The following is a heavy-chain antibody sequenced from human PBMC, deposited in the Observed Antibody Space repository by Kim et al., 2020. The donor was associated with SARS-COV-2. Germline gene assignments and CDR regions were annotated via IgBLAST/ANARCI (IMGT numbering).Heavy chain of an antibody. J-gene: IGHJ6*02. CDR1: GFTFGDYA. V-gene: IGHV3-9*01. Sequence: GGSLRLSCAASGFTFGDYAMHWVRQAPGKGLEWVSGISWNSGSIGYADSVKGRFTISRDNAKNSLYLQMNSLRAEDTALYYCAKDIKARIAAAGISYYGMDVWGQGTTVTVSS. CDR2: ISWNSGSI. D-gene: IGHD6-13*01. CDR3: AKDIKARIAAAGISYYGMDV.